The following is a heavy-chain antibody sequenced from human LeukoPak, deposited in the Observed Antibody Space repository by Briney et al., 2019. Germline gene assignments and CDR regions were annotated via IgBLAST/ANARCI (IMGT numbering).Heavy chain of an antibody. Sequence: PGGSLRLSCAASGFTFSDSAMTWVRQVPGKRLEWVSLISSSGGNTYYADSVKGRFTISRDNSKNTLSLQMNSLRVEDTAIYYCAKDIQLSTWGLGTMVTVSS. CDR1: GFTFSDSA. V-gene: IGHV3-23*01. J-gene: IGHJ3*01. CDR2: ISSSGGNT. D-gene: IGHD3-16*02. CDR3: AKDIQLST.